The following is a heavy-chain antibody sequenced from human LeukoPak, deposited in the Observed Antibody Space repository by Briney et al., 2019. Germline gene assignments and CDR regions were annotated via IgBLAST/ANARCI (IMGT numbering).Heavy chain of an antibody. Sequence: GGSLRLSCAASGFTFSSYAMRWVRQAPGKGLEWVASINPDATVKYYVDSVKGRFTISRDNGADSVYLEMSSLRAEDTAVYFCARLQGTYTTYDYWGQGTLVTVSS. CDR1: GFTFSSYA. CDR2: INPDATVK. CDR3: ARLQGTYTTYDY. D-gene: IGHD3-10*01. V-gene: IGHV3-7*01. J-gene: IGHJ4*02.